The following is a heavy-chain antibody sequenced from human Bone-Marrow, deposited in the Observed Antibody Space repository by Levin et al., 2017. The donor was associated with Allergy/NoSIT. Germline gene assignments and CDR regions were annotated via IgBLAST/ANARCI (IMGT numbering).Heavy chain of an antibody. D-gene: IGHD6-19*01. Sequence: GESLKISCAASGFSFMNYAMTWVRQAPGKGLEWVSVITGGGDTYYADFVKGRFTISRDTSNNTLYLQINTLRAEDTAIYYCAKRADGSRSGLDVWGQGTTVTVSS. V-gene: IGHV3-23*01. CDR3: AKRADGSRSGLDV. CDR1: GFSFMNYA. CDR2: ITGGGDT. J-gene: IGHJ6*02.